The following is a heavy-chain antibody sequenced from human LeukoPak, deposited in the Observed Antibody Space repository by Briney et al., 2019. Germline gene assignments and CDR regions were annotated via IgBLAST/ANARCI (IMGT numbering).Heavy chain of an antibody. V-gene: IGHV5-51*01. J-gene: IGHJ4*02. Sequence: GESLKISCKGSGYSFPSYWIGWVRQMPGRGLEWMGIIYPGDSDTRYSPSFQGQVTISADKSISTAYLQWSSLKASDTAIYYSARLKERTIDYWGQRTLVTVSS. CDR1: GYSFPSYW. CDR2: IYPGDSDT. CDR3: ARLKERTIDY.